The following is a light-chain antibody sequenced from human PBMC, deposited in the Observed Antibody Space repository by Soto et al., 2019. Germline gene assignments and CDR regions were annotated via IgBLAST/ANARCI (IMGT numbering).Light chain of an antibody. CDR3: VSFTSSTTYV. Sequence: QAVVTQPASVSASPGQSITISCTGTSSDVGGSNFVSWYQQHPGKPPTLIIYDVATRPSGVSNRFSGSKSGSTASLIISRLQTEDEADYYCVSFTSSTTYVFGSGTKLTVL. J-gene: IGLJ1*01. V-gene: IGLV2-14*03. CDR2: DVA. CDR1: SSDVGGSNF.